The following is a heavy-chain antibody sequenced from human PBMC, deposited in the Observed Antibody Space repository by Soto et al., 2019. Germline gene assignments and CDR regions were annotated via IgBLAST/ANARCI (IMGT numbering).Heavy chain of an antibody. CDR2: ISGSGGST. CDR3: AGGEVDWGVVVPAAMVTYYYGMDV. J-gene: IGHJ6*02. V-gene: IGHV3-23*01. D-gene: IGHD2-2*01. CDR1: GFTFSSYA. Sequence: GGSLRLSCAASGFTFSSYAMSWVRQAPGKGLEWVSAISGSGGSTYYADSVKGQFTISRDNSKNTMYLQMNSLRAEDTAVYYCAGGEVDWGVVVPAAMVTYYYGMDVWGQGTTVTVSS.